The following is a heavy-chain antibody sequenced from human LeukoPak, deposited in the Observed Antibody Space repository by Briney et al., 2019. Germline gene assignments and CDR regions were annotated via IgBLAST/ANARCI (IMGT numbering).Heavy chain of an antibody. D-gene: IGHD5-12*01. J-gene: IGHJ5*02. CDR3: ARDGSGYDDLWFDP. CDR1: GGSINSGSYY. V-gene: IGHV4-39*07. Sequence: SETLSLTCTVSGGSINSGSYYWGWIRQPPVKGLEWIGSIYHSGSTYYNPSLKSRVTMSLDMSKNQFSLKMSSVTAADTAVYYCARDGSGYDDLWFDPWGQGTLVTVSS. CDR2: IYHSGST.